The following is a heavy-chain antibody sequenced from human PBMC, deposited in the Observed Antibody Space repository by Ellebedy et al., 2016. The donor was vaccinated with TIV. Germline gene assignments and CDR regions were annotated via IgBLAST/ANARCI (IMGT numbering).Heavy chain of an antibody. D-gene: IGHD3-3*01. J-gene: IGHJ4*02. CDR1: GFTSSRYW. V-gene: IGHV3-7*01. CDR2: IKQDGSEK. CDR3: ARDRRYDFWIPVVSYYFDY. Sequence: PGGSLRLSCAASGFTSSRYWMRWVCEDPGKGLEWVANIKQDGSEKYYVDSVKGRFTISRDNAKNSLYLQMNSLRAEDTAVYYCARDRRYDFWIPVVSYYFDYWGQGTLVTVSS.